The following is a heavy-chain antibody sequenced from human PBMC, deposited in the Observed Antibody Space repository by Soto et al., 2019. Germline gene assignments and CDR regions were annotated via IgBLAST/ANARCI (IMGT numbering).Heavy chain of an antibody. CDR1: GFTFSSYA. CDR3: AKDAGYSSSWPATDAFDI. J-gene: IGHJ3*02. D-gene: IGHD6-13*01. CDR2: ISGSGGST. Sequence: PGGSLRLSCAASGFTFSSYAMSWVRQAPGKGLEWVSAISGSGGSTYYADSVKGRFTISRDNSKNTLYLQMNSLRAEDTAVYYCAKDAGYSSSWPATDAFDIWGQGTMVTVSS. V-gene: IGHV3-23*01.